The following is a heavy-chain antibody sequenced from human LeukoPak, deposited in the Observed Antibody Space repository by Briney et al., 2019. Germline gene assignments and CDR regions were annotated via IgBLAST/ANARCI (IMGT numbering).Heavy chain of an antibody. Sequence: SLRLSCVVSGFTFNDYAMHWVRQAQGKGLEWVSGISWNSGSIAYADSVKGRFTISRDNSKNTLYLQMNSLRAEDTAVYYCAKSHYDYVWGSFDYWGQGTLVTVSS. J-gene: IGHJ4*02. CDR1: GFTFNDYA. D-gene: IGHD3-16*01. CDR2: ISWNSGSI. V-gene: IGHV3-9*01. CDR3: AKSHYDYVWGSFDY.